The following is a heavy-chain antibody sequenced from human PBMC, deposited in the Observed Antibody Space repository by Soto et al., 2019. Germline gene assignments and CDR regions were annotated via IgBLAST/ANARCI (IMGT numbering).Heavy chain of an antibody. V-gene: IGHV1-18*01. J-gene: IGHJ4*02. CDR3: ARDTRYQLLSFDY. D-gene: IGHD2-2*01. Sequence: QVQLVQSGAEVKKTGASVKVSCKASGYTFSNYGISWVRQAPGQGPEWMGWISGFNGNTNYVQKFQGRVTMTTDTSTRRAYMELRSLRSDDTAVYYCARDTRYQLLSFDYWGQGTLVTVSS. CDR1: GYTFSNYG. CDR2: ISGFNGNT.